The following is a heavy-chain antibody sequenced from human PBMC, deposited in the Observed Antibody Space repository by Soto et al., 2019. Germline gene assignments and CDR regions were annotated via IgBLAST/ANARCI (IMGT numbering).Heavy chain of an antibody. Sequence: GASVKVSCKASGYTFTSYGISWVRQAPGQGLEWMGWISAYNGNTNYAQKLQGRVTMTTDTSTSTAYMELRSLRSDDTAVYCCARQADVDTAMATFDYWGQGTLVTVSS. D-gene: IGHD5-18*01. CDR1: GYTFTSYG. CDR2: ISAYNGNT. CDR3: ARQADVDTAMATFDY. V-gene: IGHV1-18*01. J-gene: IGHJ4*02.